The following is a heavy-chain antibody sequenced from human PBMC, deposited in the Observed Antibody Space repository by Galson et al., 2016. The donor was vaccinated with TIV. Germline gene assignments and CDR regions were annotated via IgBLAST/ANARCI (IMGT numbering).Heavy chain of an antibody. CDR1: GFTFSNAW. Sequence: SLRLSCAASGFTFSNAWMSWVRQAPGKGLEWVGRIKSKTDGGTTDYAAPVKGRFTISRDDSKNTPYLQMNSLKTEDTAVYYCTTARIAAAGWYYYGMDVWGQGTTVTVSS. CDR2: IKSKTDGGTT. CDR3: TTARIAAAGWYYYGMDV. D-gene: IGHD6-13*01. J-gene: IGHJ6*02. V-gene: IGHV3-15*01.